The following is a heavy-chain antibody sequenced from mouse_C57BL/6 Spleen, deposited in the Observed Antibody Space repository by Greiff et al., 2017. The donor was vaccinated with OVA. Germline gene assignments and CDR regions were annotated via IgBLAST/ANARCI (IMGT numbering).Heavy chain of an antibody. CDR1: GFTFSDYY. Sequence: EVKLVESEGGLVQPGSSMKLSCTASGFTFSDYYMAWVRQVPEKGLEWVANINYDGSSTYYLDSLKSRFIISRDNAKNILYLQMSSLKSEDTATYYCARVGYGSFYAMDYWGQGTSVTVSS. J-gene: IGHJ4*01. D-gene: IGHD1-1*01. CDR3: ARVGYGSFYAMDY. CDR2: INYDGSST. V-gene: IGHV5-16*01.